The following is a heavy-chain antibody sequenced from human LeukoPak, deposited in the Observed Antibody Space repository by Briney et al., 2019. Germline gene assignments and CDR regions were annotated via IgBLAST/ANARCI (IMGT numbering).Heavy chain of an antibody. D-gene: IGHD2-21*01. CDR2: INHSGST. J-gene: IGHJ3*02. CDR1: GGSISSYN. Sequence: SETLSLTCTVSGGSISSYNWSWIRQPPGKGLEWIGEINHSGSTNYNPSLKSRVTISVDTSKNQFSLKLSSVTAADTAVYYCARGEEKLWYAFDIWGQGTMVTVSS. CDR3: ARGEEKLWYAFDI. V-gene: IGHV4-34*01.